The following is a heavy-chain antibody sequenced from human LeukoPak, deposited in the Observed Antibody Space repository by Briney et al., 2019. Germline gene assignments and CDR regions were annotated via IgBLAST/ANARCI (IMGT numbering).Heavy chain of an antibody. CDR1: GYTLTELS. D-gene: IGHD6-19*01. J-gene: IGHJ5*02. CDR2: FDPEDGET. V-gene: IGHV1-24*01. CDR3: ATDRTAYQQWLGRAIVT. Sequence: ASVKASCKVSGYTLTELSMHWVRQAPGKGLEWMGGFDPEDGETIFAQKFQGRVTMTEDTSTDTAYMELSSLRSEDTAVYYCATDRTAYQQWLGRAIVTWGQGTLVTVSS.